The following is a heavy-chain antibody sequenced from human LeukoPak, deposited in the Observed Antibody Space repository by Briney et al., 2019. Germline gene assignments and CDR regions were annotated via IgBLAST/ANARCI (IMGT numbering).Heavy chain of an antibody. Sequence: GGSLRLSCAASGFTFDDYAMHWVRQAPGKGLEWVSGISWNSGSIGYADSVKGRFTISRDNAKNSLYLQMNSLRAEDTALYYCAKGGGVAVAGNCFDPWGQGTLVTVSS. CDR2: ISWNSGSI. D-gene: IGHD6-19*01. J-gene: IGHJ5*02. V-gene: IGHV3-9*01. CDR1: GFTFDDYA. CDR3: AKGGGVAVAGNCFDP.